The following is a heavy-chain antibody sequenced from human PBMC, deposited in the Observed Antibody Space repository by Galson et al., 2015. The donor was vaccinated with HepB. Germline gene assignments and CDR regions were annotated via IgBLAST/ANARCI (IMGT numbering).Heavy chain of an antibody. CDR3: ARQGIQLWSDPIDYYYYGMDV. CDR2: IYPGDSDT. V-gene: IGHV5-51*01. J-gene: IGHJ6*02. Sequence: QSGAEVKKPGESLKISCKGSGYSFTSYWIGWVRQMPGKGLEWMGIIYPGDSDTRYSPSFQGQVTISADKSISTAYLQWSSLKASDTAMYYCARQGIQLWSDPIDYYYYGMDVWGQGTTVTVSS. D-gene: IGHD5-18*01. CDR1: GYSFTSYW.